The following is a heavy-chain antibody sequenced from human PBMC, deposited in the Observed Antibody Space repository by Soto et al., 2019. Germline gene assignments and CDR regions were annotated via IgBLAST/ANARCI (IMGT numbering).Heavy chain of an antibody. J-gene: IGHJ4*02. CDR3: ATGVIWIGYFTVDS. CDR1: GGSFGKSA. CDR2: FIPVYRTL. D-gene: IGHD3-3*01. V-gene: IGHV1-69*13. Sequence: ASVKVSCKASGGSFGKSAINWVRQTPGQGLEWLGGFIPVYRTLNYAQKFQGRVTITADESTGTAYMTLSSLASDDTVVYYCATGVIWIGYFTVDSWGQGTRVTVSS.